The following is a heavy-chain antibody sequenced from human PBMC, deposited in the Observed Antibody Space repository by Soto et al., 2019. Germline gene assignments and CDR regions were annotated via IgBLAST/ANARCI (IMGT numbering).Heavy chain of an antibody. J-gene: IGHJ3*02. CDR1: GFTFSSYS. CDR3: ASPLSQLIAATSDAFDI. Sequence: GGSLRLSCAASGFTFSSYSMNWVRQAPGKGLEWVSYISSSSSTIYYADSVKGRLTISRDNAKNSLYLQMNSLRAEDTAVYYCASPLSQLIAATSDAFDIWGQGTMVTVSS. V-gene: IGHV3-48*01. CDR2: ISSSSSTI. D-gene: IGHD2-15*01.